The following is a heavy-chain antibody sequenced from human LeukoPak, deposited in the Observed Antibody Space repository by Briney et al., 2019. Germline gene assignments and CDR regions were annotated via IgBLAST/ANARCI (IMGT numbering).Heavy chain of an antibody. CDR2: IYTSGST. V-gene: IGHV4-61*02. J-gene: IGHJ6*03. D-gene: IGHD3-10*01. CDR3: ARATMGNYYYYYYMDV. CDR1: GCSISSGSYY. Sequence: PSETLSFTCTVSGCSISSGSYYWSWTRQPAGKGLEWIGRIYTSGSTNYNPSLKSRVTISVDTSKNQFFLKLSSVTAADTAVYYCARATMGNYYYYYYMDVWGKGTTVTVSS.